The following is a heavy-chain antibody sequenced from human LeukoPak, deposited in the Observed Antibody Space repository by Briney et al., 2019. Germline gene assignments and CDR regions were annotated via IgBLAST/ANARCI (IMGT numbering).Heavy chain of an antibody. V-gene: IGHV3-48*02. J-gene: IGHJ6*02. Sequence: GGSLRLSCAASGLTFSNYSKNWVREAPGKGLEWVSYISSNSNLIYYADFVKGRFAISRDNAKNSLYLQMNSLRDEDTAVYYCARDGYKTYGMDVWGQGTTVTVSS. CDR1: GLTFSNYS. CDR2: ISSNSNLI. CDR3: ARDGYKTYGMDV. D-gene: IGHD5-24*01.